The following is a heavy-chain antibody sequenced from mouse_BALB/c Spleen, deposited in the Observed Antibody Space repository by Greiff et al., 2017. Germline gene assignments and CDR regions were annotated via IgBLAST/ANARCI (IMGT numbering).Heavy chain of an antibody. J-gene: IGHJ4*01. CDR3: ARLGGEYAMDY. D-gene: IGHD2-13*01. CDR1: GYTFTDYN. CDR2: INPNNGGT. Sequence: VQLQQSGPELVKPGASVKIPCKASGYTFTDYNMDWVKQSHGKSLEWIGDINPNNGGTIYNQKFKGKATLTVDKSSSTAYMELRSLTSEDTAVYYCARLGGEYAMDYWGQGTSVTVSS. V-gene: IGHV1-18*01.